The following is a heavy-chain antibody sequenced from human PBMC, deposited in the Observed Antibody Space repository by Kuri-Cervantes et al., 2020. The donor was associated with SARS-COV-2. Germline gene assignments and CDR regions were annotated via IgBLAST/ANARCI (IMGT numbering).Heavy chain of an antibody. CDR1: GYTFTGYY. V-gene: IGHV1-2*04. CDR2: INPNSGGT. CDR3: ARVLWSGSASRSRVTEYYFDY. D-gene: IGHD3-3*01. Sequence: ASVKVSCKASGYTFTGYYMHWVRQAPGQGLEWMGWINPNSGGTNYAQKFQGWVTMTRDTSISTAYMELSRLRSDDTAVYYCARVLWSGSASRSRVTEYYFDYWGQGTLVTVSS. J-gene: IGHJ4*02.